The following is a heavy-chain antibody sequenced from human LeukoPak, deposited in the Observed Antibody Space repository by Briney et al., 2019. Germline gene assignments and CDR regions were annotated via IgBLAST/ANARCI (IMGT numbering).Heavy chain of an antibody. Sequence: SVKVSCKASGGTFSSYAISWVRRAPGQGLEWMGGIIPIFGTANYAQKFQGRVTITTDESTSTAYMELSSLRSEDTAVYYCARVPSSGYYRHFDYWGQGTLVTVSS. V-gene: IGHV1-69*05. CDR3: ARVPSSGYYRHFDY. J-gene: IGHJ4*02. CDR1: GGTFSSYA. CDR2: IIPIFGTA. D-gene: IGHD3-22*01.